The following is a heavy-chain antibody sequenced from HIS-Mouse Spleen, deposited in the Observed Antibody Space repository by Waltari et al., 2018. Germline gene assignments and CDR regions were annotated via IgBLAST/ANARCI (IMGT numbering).Heavy chain of an antibody. V-gene: IGHV4-39*07. Sequence: QLQLQESGPGLVKPSETLSLTCTVSGGSISSSSYYGGWIRQPPGKGLEWIGSIYYSGSTYYNPYLKSRVTISVDTSKNQFSLKLSSVTAADTAVYYCARESPYSSSWYDWYFDLWGRGTLVTVSS. J-gene: IGHJ2*01. CDR1: GGSISSSSYY. D-gene: IGHD6-13*01. CDR3: ARESPYSSSWYDWYFDL. CDR2: IYYSGST.